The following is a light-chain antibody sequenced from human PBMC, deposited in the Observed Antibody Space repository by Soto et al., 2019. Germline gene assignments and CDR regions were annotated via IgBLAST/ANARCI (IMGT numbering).Light chain of an antibody. J-gene: IGLJ3*02. CDR2: TDY. CDR1: SSNIGTYT. Sequence: QSVLTQPPSASGTPGQRVTISCSGTSSNIGTYTVNWYQQLPGTAPKLLIYTDYQRPSGVPDRFSGSKSGTSASLAINGLHSEHEADYYCASWDDNLKGRVFGGGTKLTVL. V-gene: IGLV1-44*01. CDR3: ASWDDNLKGRV.